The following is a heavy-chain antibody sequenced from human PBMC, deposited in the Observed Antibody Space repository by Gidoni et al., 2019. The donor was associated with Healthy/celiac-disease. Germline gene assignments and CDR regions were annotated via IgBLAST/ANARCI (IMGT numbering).Heavy chain of an antibody. CDR2: ISWDGGST. V-gene: IGHV3-43D*03. D-gene: IGHD6-13*01. J-gene: IGHJ4*02. CDR3: AKDRAAAGTAIDY. CDR1: GFNCDDYA. Sequence: EVQLVESGGVVVQPGGSRRLSCAASGFNCDDYAMHWVGQAPGKGLGCVSLISWDGGSTYYADSVKGRFTISRYNSKNSLYLQMNSLRAEDTALYYCAKDRAAAGTAIDYWGQGTLVTVSS.